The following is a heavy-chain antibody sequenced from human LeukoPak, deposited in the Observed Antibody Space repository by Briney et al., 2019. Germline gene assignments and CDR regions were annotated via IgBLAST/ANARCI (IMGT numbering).Heavy chain of an antibody. D-gene: IGHD4-17*01. CDR1: GYTFTSYD. CDR2: MNPNSGNT. J-gene: IGHJ4*02. V-gene: IGHV1-8*01. CDR3: ARAPSDYGDYVSGPSHYFDY. Sequence: ASVKVSCKASGYTFTSYDINWVRQATGQGLEWMGWMNPNSGNTGYAQKFQGRVTMTRNTSISTAYMELSSLRSEDTAVYYCARAPSDYGDYVSGPSHYFDYWGQGTLVTASS.